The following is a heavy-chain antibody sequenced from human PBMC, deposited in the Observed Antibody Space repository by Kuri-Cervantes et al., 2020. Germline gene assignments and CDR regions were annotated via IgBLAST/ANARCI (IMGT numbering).Heavy chain of an antibody. D-gene: IGHD3-3*01. J-gene: IGHJ4*02. CDR3: ARISVSFFGVVTPFDY. V-gene: IGHV2-5*01. CDR2: IYWNDDK. Sequence: SGPTLVKPTQTLTLTCTFSGFSLSTSGVGVGWIRQPPGKALEWLALIYWNDDKRYSPSLKSRLTITKDTSKSQVVLTMTNMDPVDTATYYCARISVSFFGVVTPFDYWGQGTLVTVSS. CDR1: GFSLSTSGVG.